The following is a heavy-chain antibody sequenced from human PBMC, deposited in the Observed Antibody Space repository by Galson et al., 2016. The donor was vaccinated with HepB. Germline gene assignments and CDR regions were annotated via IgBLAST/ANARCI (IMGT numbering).Heavy chain of an antibody. Sequence: SVKVSCKASGYTFTAYAIHWVRQAPGQRLEWMASINTAKGDTRYSQKLQGRVTLTRDTSATTASMELSSLRSEDTAVYYCARRLVGSYGNAFDIWGQGTLVTVSS. J-gene: IGHJ3*02. V-gene: IGHV1-3*04. D-gene: IGHD2-8*02. CDR1: GYTFTAYA. CDR2: INTAKGDT. CDR3: ARRLVGSYGNAFDI.